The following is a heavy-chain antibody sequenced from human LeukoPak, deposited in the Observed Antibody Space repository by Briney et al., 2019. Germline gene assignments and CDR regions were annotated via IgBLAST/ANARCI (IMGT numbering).Heavy chain of an antibody. J-gene: IGHJ3*02. D-gene: IGHD3-9*01. CDR2: FDLEDGET. Sequence: GASVRVSCTVSGYTLTELSMHGVRQAPGKGLEWMGGFDLEDGETIYAQKFQGRVTMTEDTSTDTAYMELSSLRSEDTAVYYCATNYDILTGYYGPAFDIWGQGTMVTVSS. CDR1: GYTLTELS. V-gene: IGHV1-24*01. CDR3: ATNYDILTGYYGPAFDI.